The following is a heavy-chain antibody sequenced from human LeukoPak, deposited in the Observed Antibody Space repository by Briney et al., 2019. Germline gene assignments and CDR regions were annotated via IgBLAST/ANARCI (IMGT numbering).Heavy chain of an antibody. J-gene: IGHJ4*02. CDR1: GYTFTSYG. CDR2: ISTYNGNT. D-gene: IGHD1-26*01. Sequence: ASVKLSCKASGYTFTSYGISWGRQAPGQGLEWMVWISTYNGNTNYAQKLQGRVTMTTDTSTSTAYMELRSLRSDDTAVYYCARDHTGSYYYWGQGTLVTVSS. V-gene: IGHV1-18*01. CDR3: ARDHTGSYYY.